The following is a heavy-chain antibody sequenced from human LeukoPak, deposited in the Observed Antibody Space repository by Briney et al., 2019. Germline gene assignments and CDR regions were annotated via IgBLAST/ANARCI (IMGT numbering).Heavy chain of an antibody. CDR3: ASYQRHNWNY. D-gene: IGHD1-20*01. CDR2: IYYSGST. Sequence: SETLSLTCTVSGGSVSSYSWSWIRQPPGKGLEWIGYIYYSGSTNYNPSPKSRVTISVDTSKNQFSLKLSSVTAADTAVYYCASYQRHNWNYWGQGALVTVSS. V-gene: IGHV4-59*02. CDR1: GGSVSSYS. J-gene: IGHJ4*02.